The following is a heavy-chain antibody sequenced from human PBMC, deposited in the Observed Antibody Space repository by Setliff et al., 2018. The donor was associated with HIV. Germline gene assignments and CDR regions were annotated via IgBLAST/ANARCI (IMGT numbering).Heavy chain of an antibody. CDR3: ARDAGPHYGSGPPLEY. D-gene: IGHD3-10*01. J-gene: IGHJ4*02. V-gene: IGHV4-4*07. CDR2: IYPSGNI. Sequence: ASETLSLTCTVSDGSISRYYWSWIRQPAGKGLEWIGRIYPSGNINYNPSLKSRLTMSIDTSKNQFSLKLSSVTATDTAVYYCARDAGPHYGSGPPLEYWGQGIQVTVSS. CDR1: DGSISRYY.